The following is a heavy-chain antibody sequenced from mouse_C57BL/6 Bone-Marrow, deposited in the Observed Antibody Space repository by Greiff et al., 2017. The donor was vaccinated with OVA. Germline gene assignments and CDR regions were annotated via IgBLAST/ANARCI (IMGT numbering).Heavy chain of an antibody. D-gene: IGHD2-3*01. Sequence: VQLQQPGAELVKPGASVKLSCKASGYNFNSYWMHWVKQRPGRGLEWIGRIDPNSGGTKYNEKFKSKATLTVDKPSSTAYMQLSSLTSEDSAVDYCARLYDGLHWYFDVWGTGTTVTVSS. J-gene: IGHJ1*03. CDR1: GYNFNSYW. V-gene: IGHV1-72*01. CDR2: IDPNSGGT. CDR3: ARLYDGLHWYFDV.